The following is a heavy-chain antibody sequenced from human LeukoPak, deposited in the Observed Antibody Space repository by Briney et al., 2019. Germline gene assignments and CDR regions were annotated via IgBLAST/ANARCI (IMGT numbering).Heavy chain of an antibody. J-gene: IGHJ4*02. CDR3: ARSIAVAGDFDY. V-gene: IGHV6-1*01. Sequence: SQTLSLTCAISGDSVSTNSATWTWLRQSPSRGLEWLGRTYYRSKWNNDYAVSMKSRMTINPDTSKNQFSLQLNSVTPEDTAVYYCARSIAVAGDFDYWGQGTLVTVSS. CDR1: GDSVSTNSAT. D-gene: IGHD6-19*01. CDR2: TYYRSKWNN.